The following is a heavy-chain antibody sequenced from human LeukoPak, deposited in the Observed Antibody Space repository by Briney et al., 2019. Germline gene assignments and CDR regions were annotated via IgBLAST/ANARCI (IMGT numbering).Heavy chain of an antibody. CDR1: GVTLSNYA. V-gene: IGHV3-30*04. D-gene: IGHD5-18*01. J-gene: IGHJ3*02. CDR2: ISYDGSNK. CDR3: ARYGIQLWLDNAFDI. Sequence: GGSLRLSCVASGVTLSNYAMSWVRQAPGKGLEWVAVISYDGSNKYYADSVKGRFTISRDNSKNTLYLQMNSLRAEDAAVYYCARYGIQLWLDNAFDIWGQGTMVTVSS.